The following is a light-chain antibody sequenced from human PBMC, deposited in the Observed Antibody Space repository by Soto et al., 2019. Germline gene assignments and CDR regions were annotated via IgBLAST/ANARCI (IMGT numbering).Light chain of an antibody. CDR1: SSNIESNY. V-gene: IGLV1-51*01. CDR3: GTWDSSLTAGV. J-gene: IGLJ3*02. CDR2: DND. Sequence: QSVLTQPPSVSAAPGQKVTISCSGSSSNIESNYVSWYQQLPGTAPKLLIYDNDKRPSGIPDRFSGSKSGTSATLGITGLQTGDEADDYCGTWDSSLTAGVFGGGTKLTVL.